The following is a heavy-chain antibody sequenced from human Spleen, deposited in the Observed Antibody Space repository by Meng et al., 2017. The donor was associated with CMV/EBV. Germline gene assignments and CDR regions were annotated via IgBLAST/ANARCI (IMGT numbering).Heavy chain of an antibody. D-gene: IGHD5-24*01. CDR3: ARGDGYPPDY. CDR1: GFTFSSYA. V-gene: IGHV3-23*01. CDR2: ISGSGGST. J-gene: IGHJ4*02. Sequence: LSCAASGFTFSSYAMSWVRQAPGKGLEWVSAISGSGGSTYYADSVKGRFTISRDNSKNTLYLQMNSLRAEDTAVYYCARGDGYPPDYWGQGTLVTVSS.